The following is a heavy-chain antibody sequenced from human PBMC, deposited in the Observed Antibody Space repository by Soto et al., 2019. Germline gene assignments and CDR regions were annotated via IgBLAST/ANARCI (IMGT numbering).Heavy chain of an antibody. V-gene: IGHV3-33*01. CDR2: IWYDGSNK. J-gene: IGHJ3*02. CDR1: GFTFSSYG. CDR3: ARDPRMSYYDSSLAFDI. Sequence: PGGSLRLSCAASGFTFSSYGMHWVRQAPGKGLEWVAVIWYDGSNKYYADSVKGRFTISRDNSKNTLYLQMNSLRAEDTAVYYCARDPRMSYYDSSLAFDIWGQGTMVTVSS. D-gene: IGHD3-22*01.